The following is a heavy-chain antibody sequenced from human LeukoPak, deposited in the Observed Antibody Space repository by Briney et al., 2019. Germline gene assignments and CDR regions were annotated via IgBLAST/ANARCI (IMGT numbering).Heavy chain of an antibody. CDR1: GFTFRSYG. D-gene: IGHD1-26*01. V-gene: IGHV3-30*18. CDR2: ISYDGSNK. CDR3: AKAIVGATTGDY. Sequence: GGSLRLSCAASGFTFRSYGMHWVRQAPGKGLEWVAVISYDGSNKYYADSVKGRFTISRDNSKNTLYLQMNSLRAEDTAVYYCAKAIVGATTGDYWGQGTLVTVSS. J-gene: IGHJ4*02.